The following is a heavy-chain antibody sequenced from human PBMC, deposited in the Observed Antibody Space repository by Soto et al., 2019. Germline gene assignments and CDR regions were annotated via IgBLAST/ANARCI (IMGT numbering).Heavy chain of an antibody. J-gene: IGHJ3*01. CDR2: ISRSSYI. CDR1: GFTFSSYS. CDR3: ARGPTHGAFDL. V-gene: IGHV3-21*01. Sequence: PGGSLRLSCAASGFTFSSYSMNWVRQAPGKGLEWVSSISRSSYIYWADSVKGRFTGSRDNAKNTVYLQMNSLRTEDTAVYYCARGPTHGAFDLWGQGTMVTGSS.